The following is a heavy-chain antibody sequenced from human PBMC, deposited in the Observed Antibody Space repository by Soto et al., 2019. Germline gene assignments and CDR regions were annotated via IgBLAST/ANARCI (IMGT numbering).Heavy chain of an antibody. CDR1: GFTFSSYG. J-gene: IGHJ4*02. D-gene: IGHD6-13*01. CDR2: ISYDGSNK. V-gene: IGHV3-30*18. CDR3: AKEAAAGYYFDY. Sequence: QVQLAESGGGVVQPGRSLRLSCAASGFTFSSYGMHWVRQAPGKGLEWVAVISYDGSNKYYADSVKGRFTISRDNSKNTLYLQMNSLRAEDTAVYYCAKEAAAGYYFDYWGQGTLVTVSS.